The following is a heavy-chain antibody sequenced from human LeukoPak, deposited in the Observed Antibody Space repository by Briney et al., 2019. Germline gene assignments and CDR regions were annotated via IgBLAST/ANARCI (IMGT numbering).Heavy chain of an antibody. CDR1: GGSICNYS. Sequence: TPSETLSLTCTVSGGSICNYSWNWIRQSPGKGLEWIGYIHYSGYTNYNPSLKSRVTISVDTSKNKFSLRLSSVTAADTAVYYCASLGEYYYDSSGYHSGSAIWGQGTLVTVSS. CDR3: ASLGEYYYDSSGYHSGSAI. CDR2: IHYSGYT. V-gene: IGHV4-59*12. D-gene: IGHD3-22*01. J-gene: IGHJ1*01.